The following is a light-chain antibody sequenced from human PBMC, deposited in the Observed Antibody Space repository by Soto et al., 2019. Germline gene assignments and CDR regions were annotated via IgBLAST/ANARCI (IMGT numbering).Light chain of an antibody. Sequence: EIVMTQSPATLSVSPGERVTLSCRASQSISSNLAWNQQKPGQAPRLLIYGASTRATGIPARFSGSGSGTEFTLTISSLQSEDFAVYYCQQYNNWPPATFGGGTMVEIK. CDR1: QSISSN. CDR2: GAS. CDR3: QQYNNWPPAT. J-gene: IGKJ4*01. V-gene: IGKV3-15*01.